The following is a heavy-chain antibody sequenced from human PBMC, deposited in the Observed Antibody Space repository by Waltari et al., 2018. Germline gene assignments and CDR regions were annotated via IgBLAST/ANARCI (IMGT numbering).Heavy chain of an antibody. CDR3: ARHSHSSWDHDAFDI. CDR1: GYSFTSYW. D-gene: IGHD6-13*01. J-gene: IGHJ3*02. V-gene: IGHV5-51*01. CDR2: IYPGDSDT. Sequence: EVQLVQSGAEVKKPGESLKISCKGSGYSFTSYWIGWVRQMPGKGLEWMGIIYPGDSDTRYSPSFQGQVTISADKSISTAYLQWSSLKASDTAMYYCARHSHSSWDHDAFDIWGQGTMVTVSS.